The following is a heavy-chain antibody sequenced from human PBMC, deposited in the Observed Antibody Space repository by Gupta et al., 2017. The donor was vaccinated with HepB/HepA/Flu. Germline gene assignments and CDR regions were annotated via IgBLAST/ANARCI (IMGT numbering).Heavy chain of an antibody. CDR3: ARDVGAAADY. V-gene: IGHV3-66*01. CDR2: ILSSGTT. D-gene: IGHD3-16*01. Sequence: EVQLVESGGGLVQPGGSLRLSCAASGFPISSNYMNWVRQAPGRGLQWVSVILSSGTTYYADSVKGRFIISRDNSKNTVYLQMNYLSAEDTAVYYCARDVGAAADYWGQGTLVTVSS. J-gene: IGHJ4*02. CDR1: GFPISSNY.